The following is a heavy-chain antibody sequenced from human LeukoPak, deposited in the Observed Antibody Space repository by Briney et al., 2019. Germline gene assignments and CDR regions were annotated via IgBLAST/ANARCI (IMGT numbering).Heavy chain of an antibody. Sequence: GGPLTLSCAPSGFTYKSYRMHGFPQSPGKALVWVSRINSDGSNTSYADSVKGRFTISRDNAKNTLYLQMNSLRDEDTAVYYCARGYRGSYRVDYWGQGTLVTVSS. CDR2: INSDGSNT. CDR3: ARGYRGSYRVDY. V-gene: IGHV3-74*01. CDR1: GFTYKSYR. D-gene: IGHD1-26*01. J-gene: IGHJ4*02.